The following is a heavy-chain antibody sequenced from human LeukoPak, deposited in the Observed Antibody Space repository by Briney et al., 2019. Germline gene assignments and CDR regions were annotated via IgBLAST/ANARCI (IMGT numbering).Heavy chain of an antibody. V-gene: IGHV1-8*01. Sequence: ASVKVSCKASGYTFTSYDINWVRQATGQGREWMGWMNPNSGNTGYAQKFQGRVTMTRNTSISTAYMELSSLRSEDTAVYYCAGGGGVLRFFQVENWFDPWGQGTLVTVSS. D-gene: IGHD3-3*01. CDR3: AGGGGVLRFFQVENWFDP. CDR2: MNPNSGNT. J-gene: IGHJ5*02. CDR1: GYTFTSYD.